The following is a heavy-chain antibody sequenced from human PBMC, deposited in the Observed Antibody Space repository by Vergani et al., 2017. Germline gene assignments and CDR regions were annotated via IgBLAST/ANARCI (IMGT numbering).Heavy chain of an antibody. CDR1: GFTFSTYA. D-gene: IGHD1-26*01. Sequence: EVQLLESGGSLKQPGGSVRLSCAASGFTFSTYAMHWVRQALGKGLEWVSALTGGGGSTYYADSFKGRFIISRDNSRDTLYLQMNSLRPEDTATYYCVKDAGSYENFFYAWGQGTLVTVSS. J-gene: IGHJ5*02. CDR3: VKDAGSYENFFYA. V-gene: IGHV3-23*01. CDR2: LTGGGGST.